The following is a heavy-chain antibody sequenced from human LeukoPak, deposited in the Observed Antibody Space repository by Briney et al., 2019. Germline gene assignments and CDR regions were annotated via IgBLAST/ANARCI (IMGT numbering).Heavy chain of an antibody. CDR1: GLNFDDSA. CDR3: AKESGKFDY. CDR2: ISADGGST. Sequence: GGSLRLSCVASGLNFDDSAMHWVRHAPGKGLEWVSLISADGGSTFSADSVKGRFSISRENSKNSLYLQMSSLRSEDTAMYYCAKESGKFDYWGQGTLVAVSS. J-gene: IGHJ4*02. V-gene: IGHV3-43*02.